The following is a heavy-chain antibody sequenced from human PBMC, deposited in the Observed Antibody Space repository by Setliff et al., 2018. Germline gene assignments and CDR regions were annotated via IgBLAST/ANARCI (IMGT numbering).Heavy chain of an antibody. J-gene: IGHJ4*02. D-gene: IGHD3-10*01. CDR3: AASRAYTGAVEEWFLPKTFDF. Sequence: PSETLSLTCTVSGDSISNYYWNWIRQPAGKGLEWIGRIYVTESTKYNPSLKSRVTLSIDTSKNQFSLKLSSVTAADAALYYWAASRAYTGAVEEWFLPKTFDFWGQGSPVTVSS. V-gene: IGHV4-4*07. CDR2: IYVTEST. CDR1: GDSISNYY.